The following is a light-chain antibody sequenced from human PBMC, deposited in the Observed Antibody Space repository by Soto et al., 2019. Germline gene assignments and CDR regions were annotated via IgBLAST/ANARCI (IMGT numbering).Light chain of an antibody. CDR2: EVS. V-gene: IGLV2-23*02. J-gene: IGLJ1*01. Sequence: QFVLTPSASVFWSSGLSITISCTGTSNYNLVSWYQQHPGKAPKLVIYEVSERPPGVSNRFSGSKSGNTASLTISGLQAEDEADYYCCSYPGSSILYVFGTGTKVTVL. CDR3: CSYPGSSILYV. CDR1: SNYNL.